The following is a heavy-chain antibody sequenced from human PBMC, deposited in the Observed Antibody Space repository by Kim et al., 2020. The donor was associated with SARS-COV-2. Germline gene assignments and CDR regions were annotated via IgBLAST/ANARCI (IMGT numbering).Heavy chain of an antibody. Sequence: SQTLSLTCAISGDSVSSNSAAWNWIRQSPSRGLEWLGRTYYRSKWYNDYAVSVKSRITINPDTSKNQFSLQLNSVTPEDTAVYYCAREGKARYMVRGVIPHYYYYGMDVWGQGTTVTVSS. D-gene: IGHD3-10*01. CDR2: TYYRSKWYN. CDR1: GDSVSSNSAA. CDR3: AREGKARYMVRGVIPHYYYYGMDV. V-gene: IGHV6-1*01. J-gene: IGHJ6*02.